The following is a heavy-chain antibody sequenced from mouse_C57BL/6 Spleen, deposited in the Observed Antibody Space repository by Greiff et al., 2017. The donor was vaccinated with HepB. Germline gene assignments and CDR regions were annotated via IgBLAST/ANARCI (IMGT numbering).Heavy chain of an antibody. CDR1: GFSLTSYG. Sequence: QVQLQQSGPGLVQPSQSLSITCTVSGFSLTSYGVHWVRQSPGKGLEWLGVIWRGGSTDYNAAFMSRLSLTMYNSKSQVFFKMNSLQADDTAIYFYSSWDYYGHYFDYWGQGTTLTVSS. V-gene: IGHV2-5*01. D-gene: IGHD1-2*01. CDR3: SSWDYYGHYFDY. CDR2: IWRGGST. J-gene: IGHJ2*01.